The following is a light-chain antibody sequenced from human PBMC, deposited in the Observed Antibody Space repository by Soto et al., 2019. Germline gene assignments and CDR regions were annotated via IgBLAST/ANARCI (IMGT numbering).Light chain of an antibody. J-gene: IGKJ5*01. CDR1: QSVLTY. Sequence: EIVLTQSPATLSLSPGERATLSCRASQSVLTYLGWYQQKPGQAPRLLISDASTRASGIPARFSGSGSGTDFTLTISSLEPEDFAVYYCQQRSNLVSFGPGTRLEIK. V-gene: IGKV3-11*01. CDR3: QQRSNLVS. CDR2: DAS.